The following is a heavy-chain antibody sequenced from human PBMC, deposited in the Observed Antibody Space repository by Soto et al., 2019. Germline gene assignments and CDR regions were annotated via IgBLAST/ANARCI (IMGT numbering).Heavy chain of an antibody. CDR1: GFIFNEYG. V-gene: IGHV3-33*03. D-gene: IGHD2-15*01. CDR2: IWYDGSNK. CDR3: ARWGCSGSNCNLNQRSFDL. J-gene: IGHJ4*02. Sequence: QVQLVESGGGVVQPGRSLRLSCAASGFIFNEYGMHWVRQAPGKGLEWVAVIWYDGSNKYYADSVKGRFTFSRDNSKNTMSLQMNSLRAEDMAVYYCARWGCSGSNCNLNQRSFDLWGQGTLVTVSS.